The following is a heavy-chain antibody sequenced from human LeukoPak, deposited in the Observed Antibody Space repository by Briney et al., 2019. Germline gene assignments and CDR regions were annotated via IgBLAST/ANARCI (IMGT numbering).Heavy chain of an antibody. V-gene: IGHV4-34*01. J-gene: IGHJ4*02. CDR1: GGSFSGYY. CDR3: ARRLTNFGSKYYFDY. D-gene: IGHD3-3*01. Sequence: SETLSLTCAVYGGSFSGYYWSWIRQPPGKGLEWIGEINHSGSTNYNPSLKSRVTISVDTSKNQFSLKLSSVTAADTAVYYCARRLTNFGSKYYFDYWGQGTLVTVSS. CDR2: INHSGST.